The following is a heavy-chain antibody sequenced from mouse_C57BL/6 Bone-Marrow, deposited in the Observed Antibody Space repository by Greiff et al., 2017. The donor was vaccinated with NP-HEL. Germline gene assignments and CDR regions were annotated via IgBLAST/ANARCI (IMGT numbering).Heavy chain of an antibody. CDR2: IYPGSGST. V-gene: IGHV1-55*01. Sequence: QVQLKQPGAELVKPGASVKMSCKASGYTFTSYWITWVKQRPGQGLEWIGDIYPGSGSTNYNEKFKSKATLTVDTSSSTAYMQLSSRTSEDSAVYYCARSGKLYAMDYWGQGTSVTVSS. CDR1: GYTFTSYW. D-gene: IGHD4-1*01. J-gene: IGHJ4*01. CDR3: ARSGKLYAMDY.